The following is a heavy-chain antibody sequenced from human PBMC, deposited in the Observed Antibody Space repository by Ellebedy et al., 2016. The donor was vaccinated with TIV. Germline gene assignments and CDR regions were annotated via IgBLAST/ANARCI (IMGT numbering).Heavy chain of an antibody. CDR2: ISYDGSNK. Sequence: GESLKISXAASGFTFSSYWMSWVRQAPGKGLEWVAVISYDGSNKYYADSVKGRFTISRDNSKNTLYLQMNSLRAEDTAVYYCAKDQWFGELESVNYYYGMDVWGQGTTVTVSS. V-gene: IGHV3-30*18. CDR1: GFTFSSYW. J-gene: IGHJ6*02. CDR3: AKDQWFGELESVNYYYGMDV. D-gene: IGHD3-10*01.